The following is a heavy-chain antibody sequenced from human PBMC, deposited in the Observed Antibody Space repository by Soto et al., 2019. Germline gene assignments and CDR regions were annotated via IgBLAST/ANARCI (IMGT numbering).Heavy chain of an antibody. CDR1: GFTFSACA. CDR2: ISDDGKKD. J-gene: IGHJ4*02. Sequence: GGSLRLSCAASGFTFSACAMHWVRQGPGKGLEWVAVISDDGKKDYYADSVKGRFTVSRDNSKNTVYMQMNSLRHGDTAMYYCAKVKTGVAATGTLHLPDYWGQGTLVTVSS. V-gene: IGHV3-30*18. D-gene: IGHD6-13*01. CDR3: AKVKTGVAATGTLHLPDY.